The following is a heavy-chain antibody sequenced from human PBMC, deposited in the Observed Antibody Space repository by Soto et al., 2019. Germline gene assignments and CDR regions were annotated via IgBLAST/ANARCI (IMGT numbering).Heavy chain of an antibody. V-gene: IGHV2-5*01. CDR1: GFSLSSGGVA. CDR3: GHRRAVATRCWFDP. Sequence: QITLKESGPTLVKSTQTLTLTCTFSGFSLSSGGVAVGWIRQPPGKALEWLAIIYASGGTHYRPSLKTRLTITKDTSKNQVVLTMTNMDPVDTATYYCGHRRAVATRCWFDPWGQGILVTVSS. J-gene: IGHJ5*02. CDR2: IYASGGT. D-gene: IGHD6-6*01.